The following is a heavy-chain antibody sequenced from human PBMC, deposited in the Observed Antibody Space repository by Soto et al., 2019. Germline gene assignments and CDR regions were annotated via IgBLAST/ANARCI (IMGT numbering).Heavy chain of an antibody. CDR2: ISGSGGST. J-gene: IGHJ6*02. D-gene: IGHD3-3*01. V-gene: IGHV3-23*01. CDR3: AKVSYDFWSGYRSPYYYYYGMDV. Sequence: GGSLRLSCAASGFTFSSYAMSWVRQAPGKGLEWVSAISGSGGSTYYADSVKGRFTISRDNSKNTLYLQMNSLRAEDTAVYYCAKVSYDFWSGYRSPYYYYYGMDVWGQGTTVTVSS. CDR1: GFTFSSYA.